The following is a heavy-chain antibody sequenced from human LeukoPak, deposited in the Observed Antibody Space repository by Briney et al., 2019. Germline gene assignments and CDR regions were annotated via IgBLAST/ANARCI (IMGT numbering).Heavy chain of an antibody. CDR2: ISSSISYI. V-gene: IGHV3-21*01. CDR1: GFTFSSYS. CDR3: AREPGRQGPKANFDY. D-gene: IGHD1-26*01. Sequence: GGSLRLSCAASGFTFSSYSMNWVRQAPGKGLEWVSSISSSISYIYYADSVKGRFTISRDNAKNSLYLQMNSLRAEDTAVYYCAREPGRQGPKANFDYWGQGTLVTVSS. J-gene: IGHJ4*02.